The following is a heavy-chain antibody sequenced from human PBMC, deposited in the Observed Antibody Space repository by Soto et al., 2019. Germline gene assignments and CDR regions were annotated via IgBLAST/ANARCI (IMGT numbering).Heavy chain of an antibody. CDR1: GVTIRSGDYY. J-gene: IGHJ5*02. CDR2: IKYSGTT. V-gene: IGHV4-39*01. D-gene: IGHD6-19*01. Sequence: SETLSLTCTFSGVTIRSGDYYWSWIRQPPGKGLEWIASIKYSGTTFYNPSLKSRVTLSVDTSKNQFALKLSSVTAADTAVYFCARAPGIVLAGSVEDQRFDPWGQGSPVTVSS. CDR3: ARAPGIVLAGSVEDQRFDP.